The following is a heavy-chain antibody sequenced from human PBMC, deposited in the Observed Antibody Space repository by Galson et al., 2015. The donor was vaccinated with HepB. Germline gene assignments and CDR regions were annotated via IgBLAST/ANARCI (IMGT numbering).Heavy chain of an antibody. J-gene: IGHJ6*02. CDR2: ISAYNGNT. Sequence: SVKVSCKASGYTFTSYGISWVRQAPGQGLEWMGWISAYNGNTNYAQKLQGRVTMTTDTSTSTAYMELRSLRSDDTAVYYCARDRGGYSYGPPDYYYGMDVWGQGTTVTVSS. CDR3: ARDRGGYSYGPPDYYYGMDV. V-gene: IGHV1-18*01. D-gene: IGHD5-18*01. CDR1: GYTFTSYG.